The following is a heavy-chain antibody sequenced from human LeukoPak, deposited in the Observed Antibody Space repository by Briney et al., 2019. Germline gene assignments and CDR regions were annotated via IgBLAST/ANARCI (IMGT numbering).Heavy chain of an antibody. CDR1: GFTLRSYW. CDR2: IDQDGSAK. Sequence: GGSLRRSCAASGFTLRSYWMSWVRQAPGKGLEWVANIDQDGSAKYYVDSVKGRFTIYRDDAKDSLYLQMNSLRAEDSAMYYCARDLFSGSYHEDFWGQGTQVTVSS. J-gene: IGHJ4*02. CDR3: ARDLFSGSYHEDF. D-gene: IGHD1-26*01. V-gene: IGHV3-7*01.